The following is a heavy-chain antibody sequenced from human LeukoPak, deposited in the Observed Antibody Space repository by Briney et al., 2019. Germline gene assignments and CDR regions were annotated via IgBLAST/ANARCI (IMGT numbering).Heavy chain of an antibody. Sequence: ASVKVSCKASGYTFTGYYMHWVRQAPGQGLEWMGWINPNSGGTNYAQKFQGGVTMTRDTSISTAYVELSRLRSDDTAVYYCAREYCSSTSCYLPDVWGQGTTVTVSS. J-gene: IGHJ6*02. CDR1: GYTFTGYY. D-gene: IGHD2-2*01. CDR2: INPNSGGT. V-gene: IGHV1-2*02. CDR3: AREYCSSTSCYLPDV.